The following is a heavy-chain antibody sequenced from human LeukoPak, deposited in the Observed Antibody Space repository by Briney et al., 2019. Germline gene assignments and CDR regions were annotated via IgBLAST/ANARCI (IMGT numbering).Heavy chain of an antibody. D-gene: IGHD5-12*01. Sequence: GASVKVSCKASGYTFTIYGISWVRQAPGQGLEWMGWINTNTGNPTYAQGFTGRFVFSLDTSVSTAYLQISSLKAEDTAVYYCARGEGGGYDPGFDYWGQGTLVTVSS. J-gene: IGHJ4*02. CDR1: GYTFTIYG. V-gene: IGHV7-4-1*02. CDR2: INTNTGNP. CDR3: ARGEGGGYDPGFDY.